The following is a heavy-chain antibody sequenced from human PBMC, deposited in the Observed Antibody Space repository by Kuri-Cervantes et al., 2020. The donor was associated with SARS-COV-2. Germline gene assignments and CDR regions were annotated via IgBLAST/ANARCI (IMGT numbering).Heavy chain of an antibody. CDR1: GYTFTGYY. D-gene: IGHD2-2*01. J-gene: IGHJ5*02. V-gene: IGHV1-2*02. Sequence: ASVKVSCKASGYTFTGYYMHWVRQAPGQGLEWMGWINPNSGGTNYAQKFQGRVTITTDESTSTAYMELSSLRSEDAAVYYCAREGCSSTSCYSAWFDPWGQGTLVTVS. CDR3: AREGCSSTSCYSAWFDP. CDR2: INPNSGGT.